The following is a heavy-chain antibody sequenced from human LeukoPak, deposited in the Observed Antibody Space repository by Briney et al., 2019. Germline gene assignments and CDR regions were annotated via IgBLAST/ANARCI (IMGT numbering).Heavy chain of an antibody. CDR2: IYYSGST. CDR3: ARCMVRGNFYYMDV. D-gene: IGHD3-10*01. V-gene: IGHV4-39*02. CDR1: GGSIIIRSYY. J-gene: IGHJ6*03. Sequence: SDTLSLTCTVAGGSIIIRSYYWGWIRQPPGKGLEGFGIIYYSGSTYYNPSVKGRVTISVDTSKSHFSLKLSSVTAADTAVYYCARCMVRGNFYYMDVWGKGTTVTVSS.